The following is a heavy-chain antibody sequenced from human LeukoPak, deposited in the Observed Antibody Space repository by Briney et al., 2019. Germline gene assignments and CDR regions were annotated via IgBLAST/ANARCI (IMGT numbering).Heavy chain of an antibody. D-gene: IGHD3-22*01. J-gene: IGHJ4*02. V-gene: IGHV3-7*03. Sequence: PGGSLRLSCAASGFTFSRYWMSWVRQAPGKGLEWVANIKEDGSEKYHVDSVKGRFTISRDNAKNLLYLQMNSLRAEDMALYYCAKDILDYDSSGFDYWGQGTLVTVSS. CDR1: GFTFSRYW. CDR2: IKEDGSEK. CDR3: AKDILDYDSSGFDY.